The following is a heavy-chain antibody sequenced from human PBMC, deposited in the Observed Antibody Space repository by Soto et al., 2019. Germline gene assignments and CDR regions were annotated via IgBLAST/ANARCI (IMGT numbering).Heavy chain of an antibody. Sequence: QVQLVQSGGEVKKPGASVKVSCQASGYTFSDYAISCVRQAPGQGCEWMGWISASTRNTDQAQNFQGRVIMTLDTSTNTAYMELRSLRSDDTAVYYCVRCYCSVGSCYACWHFDLWGRGTLVTVSS. V-gene: IGHV1-18*01. CDR2: ISASTRNT. J-gene: IGHJ2*01. CDR1: GYTFSDYA. D-gene: IGHD2-15*01. CDR3: VRCYCSVGSCYACWHFDL.